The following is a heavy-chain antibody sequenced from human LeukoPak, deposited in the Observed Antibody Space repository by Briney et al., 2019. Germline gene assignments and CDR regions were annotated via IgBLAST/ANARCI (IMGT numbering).Heavy chain of an antibody. Sequence: GGSLRLSCAASGFTFSDYYMSWIRQAPGKGLEWVPYISSSSSYTNYADSVKGRFTISRDNAKNSLYLQMNSLRAEDTAVYYCARAGDYLHYYYYYGMDVWGKGTTVTVSS. D-gene: IGHD4-17*01. CDR1: GFTFSDYY. V-gene: IGHV3-11*06. CDR2: ISSSSSYT. J-gene: IGHJ6*04. CDR3: ARAGDYLHYYYYYGMDV.